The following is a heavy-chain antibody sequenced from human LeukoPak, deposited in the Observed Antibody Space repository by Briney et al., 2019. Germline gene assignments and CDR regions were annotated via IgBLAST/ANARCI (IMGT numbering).Heavy chain of an antibody. J-gene: IGHJ5*02. CDR1: GGSISGNY. CDR3: TQRQGLTSGSYDYFDP. Sequence: PSETLSLTCTVSGGSISGNYWSWIRQPPGQGLEWIAYIHSSGYTNYNPSLRSRVTISVDTSNNQFSLKVTSVTAADTAIYYCTQRQGLTSGSYDYFDPWGQGALVTVSS. V-gene: IGHV4-4*09. D-gene: IGHD1-26*01. CDR2: IHSSGYT.